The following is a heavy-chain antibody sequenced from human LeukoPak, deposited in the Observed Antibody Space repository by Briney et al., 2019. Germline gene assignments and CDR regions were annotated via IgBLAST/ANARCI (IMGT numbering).Heavy chain of an antibody. CDR2: IRHDGIRQ. Sequence: PGGSLRLSCAGSGFIFSKYWMTWVRQAPGKGLEWVANIRHDGIRQNYLDSVEGRFSISRDNAQNSLFLQMINLRVEDTGIYYCVRDDDYERDDIWYDALDVWGPGTRVTVSS. D-gene: IGHD3-22*01. J-gene: IGHJ3*01. V-gene: IGHV3-7*01. CDR3: VRDDDYERDDIWYDALDV. CDR1: GFIFSKYW.